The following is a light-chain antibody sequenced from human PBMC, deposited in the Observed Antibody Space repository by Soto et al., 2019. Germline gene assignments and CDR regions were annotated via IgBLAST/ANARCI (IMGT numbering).Light chain of an antibody. CDR2: GAS. Sequence: TLSPGALSLYPRERATLSCISSQSVSSSYLAWYQQIPGQAPRLLIYGASSRATGIPARFTGSGSGTEFTLTISSLQSEDFAVYYCQQYNNWPLTFGGGGKVDIK. V-gene: IGKV3-15*01. CDR3: QQYNNWPLT. J-gene: IGKJ4*01. CDR1: QSVSSSY.